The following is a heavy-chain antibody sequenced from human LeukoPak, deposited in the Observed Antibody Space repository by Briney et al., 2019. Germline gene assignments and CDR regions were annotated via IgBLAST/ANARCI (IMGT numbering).Heavy chain of an antibody. Sequence: GRSLRLSCAASGFTFSSYGMHWVRQAPGKGREWVAVISYDGSNKYYADPVKGRFTISRDNSQNTLYLQMNSLRAEDTAVYYCAGMITFGGLNSEDYYYYGMDVWGQGTTVTVSS. D-gene: IGHD3-16*01. V-gene: IGHV3-30*03. CDR1: GFTFSSYG. J-gene: IGHJ6*02. CDR3: AGMITFGGLNSEDYYYYGMDV. CDR2: ISYDGSNK.